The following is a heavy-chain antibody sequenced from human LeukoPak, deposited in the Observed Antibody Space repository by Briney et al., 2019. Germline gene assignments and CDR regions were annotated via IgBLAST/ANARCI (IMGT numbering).Heavy chain of an antibody. Sequence: SETLSLTWTVSGGSVSSYYWSWIRQPPGKGLEWNGYIYYSGSTNYNTSLKSRVTLSVDTSKNQFSLKLSSVIAADTAVYYCARGNYYDPDWFDPWGQGTLVTVSS. J-gene: IGHJ5*02. CDR3: ARGNYYDPDWFDP. CDR2: IYYSGST. D-gene: IGHD3-22*01. CDR1: GGSVSSYY. V-gene: IGHV4-59*02.